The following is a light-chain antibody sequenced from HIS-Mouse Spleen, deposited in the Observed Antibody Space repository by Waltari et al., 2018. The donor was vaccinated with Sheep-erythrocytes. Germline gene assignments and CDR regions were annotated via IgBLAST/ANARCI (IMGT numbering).Light chain of an antibody. CDR1: QSVSSSY. CDR3: QQYGSSPFT. CDR2: GAS. Sequence: EIVLTQSPGTLSLSPGERATLSCRASQSVSSSYLAWYQQKPGQAPRLLIYGASSRATGIPDRFSGSWSGTDFTLPISRLEPEDFAVYYCQQYGSSPFTFGPGTKVDIK. J-gene: IGKJ3*01. V-gene: IGKV3-20*01.